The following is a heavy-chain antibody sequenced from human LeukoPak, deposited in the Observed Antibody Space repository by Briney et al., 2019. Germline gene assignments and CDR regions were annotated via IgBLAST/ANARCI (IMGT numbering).Heavy chain of an antibody. Sequence: GGSLRLSCAASGFTFDDYAMHWVRQAPGKGLEWVSGISWNSGSIGYADSVKGRFTISRDNAKNSLYLQMNSLRAEDMALYYCAASSEFDPWGQGTLVTVSS. CDR1: GFTFDDYA. J-gene: IGHJ5*02. CDR3: AASSEFDP. V-gene: IGHV3-9*03. CDR2: ISWNSGSI.